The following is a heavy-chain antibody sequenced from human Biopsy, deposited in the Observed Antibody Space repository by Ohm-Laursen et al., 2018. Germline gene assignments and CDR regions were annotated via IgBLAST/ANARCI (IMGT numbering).Heavy chain of an antibody. Sequence: SETLSLTCSVSGGSISDDYWNWIRQPPGKGLQVIGYISSGGRAKYNPSLKSRLTISLDTSKNQLSLRLSSVTAADTAVYYCARTPRDSFWSGSYKRGLWFDPWGQGTLVTVSS. D-gene: IGHD3-3*01. CDR2: ISSGGRA. CDR3: ARTPRDSFWSGSYKRGLWFDP. CDR1: GGSISDDY. J-gene: IGHJ5*02. V-gene: IGHV4-59*01.